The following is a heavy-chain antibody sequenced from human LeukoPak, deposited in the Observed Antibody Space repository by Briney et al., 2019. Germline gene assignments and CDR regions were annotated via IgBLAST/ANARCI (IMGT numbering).Heavy chain of an antibody. CDR1: GDSFSNSLYY. CDR3: ARAPYDSSGYYMGDYYFDY. J-gene: IGHJ4*02. D-gene: IGHD3-22*01. Sequence: SETLSLTCTVAGDSFSNSLYYWAWIRQPPGTGLEWIGSIYYSGSTYYNPSLKSRVTMSIDTSKNQFSLKLSSVTAADTAVCYCARAPYDSSGYYMGDYYFDYWGQGTLVTVSS. CDR2: IYYSGST. V-gene: IGHV4-39*07.